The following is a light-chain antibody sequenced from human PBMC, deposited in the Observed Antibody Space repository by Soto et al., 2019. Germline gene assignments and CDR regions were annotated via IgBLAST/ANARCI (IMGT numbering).Light chain of an antibody. V-gene: IGLV4-69*01. J-gene: IGLJ2*01. Sequence: QPVLTQSPSASASLGASVKFTCTLSSGHSDYAIAWHQQQPEKGPRFLMKVNSDDSHNKGDGIPDRFSGSSSGAERYLTISSLQSEDEADYYCQTWGTGIQVFGGGTKLTV. CDR2: VNSDDSH. CDR1: SGHSDYA. CDR3: QTWGTGIQV.